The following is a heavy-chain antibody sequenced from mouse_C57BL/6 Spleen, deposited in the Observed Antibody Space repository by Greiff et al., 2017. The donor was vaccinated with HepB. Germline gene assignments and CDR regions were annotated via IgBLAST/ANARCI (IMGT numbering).Heavy chain of an antibody. Sequence: EVQVVESGGGLVQPGGFLKLSCAASGFTFSDYYMYWVRQTPEKRLEWVAYISNGGGSTYYPDTVKGRFTISRDNAKNTPYLQMRRLKSEDTAMYYCARPLYYDYGYAMDYWGQGTSVTVSS. J-gene: IGHJ4*01. D-gene: IGHD2-4*01. CDR2: ISNGGGST. CDR3: ARPLYYDYGYAMDY. CDR1: GFTFSDYY. V-gene: IGHV5-12*01.